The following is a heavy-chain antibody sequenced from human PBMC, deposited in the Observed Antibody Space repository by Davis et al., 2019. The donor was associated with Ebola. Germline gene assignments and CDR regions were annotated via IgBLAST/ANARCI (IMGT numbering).Heavy chain of an antibody. Sequence: GESLKISCAASGFTFSSYSMNWVRQAPGKGLEWVSSISSSSSYIYYADSVKGRFTISRDNAKNSLYVQMNSLRAEDTAVYYCARLVGYCSSTSCYADNWGQGTLVTVSS. CDR1: GFTFSSYS. V-gene: IGHV3-21*01. CDR2: ISSSSSYI. D-gene: IGHD2-2*01. J-gene: IGHJ4*02. CDR3: ARLVGYCSSTSCYADN.